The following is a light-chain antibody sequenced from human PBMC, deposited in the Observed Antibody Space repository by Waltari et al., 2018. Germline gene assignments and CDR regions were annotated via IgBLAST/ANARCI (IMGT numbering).Light chain of an antibody. V-gene: IGLV2-11*01. Sequence: QSALTQPRSVSGSPGQSVTISCSGTSNDVGGYNYVSWYQQHPDKAPKLIIYDVSKRPSGVPDRFSGSKSGNTASLTISGLQSEDEADYFCCSYAGSSSLVFGGGSSLTVL. J-gene: IGLJ3*02. CDR2: DVS. CDR1: SNDVGGYNY. CDR3: CSYAGSSSLV.